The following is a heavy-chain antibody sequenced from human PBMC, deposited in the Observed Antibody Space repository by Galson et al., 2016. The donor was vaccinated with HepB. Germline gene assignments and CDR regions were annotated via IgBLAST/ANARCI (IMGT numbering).Heavy chain of an antibody. CDR1: GYDLTGYY. D-gene: IGHD2-15*01. CDR3: AIANDYCSGGNCYFDY. Sequence: SVKVSCKASGYDLTGYYMHWVRQAPGQGLEWMGWINPYSGGTNYAQKFQGWVTMTRATSISTAYMELTSQTSDDTAVYYCAIANDYCSGGNCYFDYWGQGTRVTVSS. CDR2: INPYSGGT. V-gene: IGHV1-2*04. J-gene: IGHJ4*02.